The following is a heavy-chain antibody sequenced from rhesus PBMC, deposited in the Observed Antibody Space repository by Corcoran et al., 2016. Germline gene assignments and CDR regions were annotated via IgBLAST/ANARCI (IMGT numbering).Heavy chain of an antibody. CDR3: ARRTGYYTPLHY. J-gene: IGHJ4*01. CDR1: GGSISGGYD. V-gene: IGHV4-76*01. D-gene: IGHD3-3*01. CDR2: FYGSSGST. Sequence: QVQLQESGPGVVKPSETLSLTCAVSGGSISGGYDWSWIRQPPGKGLEWIGYFYGSSGSTNYNPSLKNRVIISKDASKNEFSLKLSAVTAAETAVYYCARRTGYYTPLHYWGQGVLVTVSS.